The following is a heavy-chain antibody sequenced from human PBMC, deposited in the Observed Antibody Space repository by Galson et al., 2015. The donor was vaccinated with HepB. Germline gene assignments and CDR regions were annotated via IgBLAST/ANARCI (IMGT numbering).Heavy chain of an antibody. V-gene: IGHV3-23*01. CDR2: ISGNGGNT. J-gene: IGHJ2*01. CDR1: GFTFSSYA. Sequence: SLRLSCAASGFTFSSYAMSWVRQAPGKGLQWVSTISGNGGNTYYTDSVNGRFTISRDNSLGTLYLQMGSLRAEDTAIYYCAKDGVGATRFFDLWGRGTLVTVSS. CDR3: AKDGVGATRFFDL. D-gene: IGHD1-26*01.